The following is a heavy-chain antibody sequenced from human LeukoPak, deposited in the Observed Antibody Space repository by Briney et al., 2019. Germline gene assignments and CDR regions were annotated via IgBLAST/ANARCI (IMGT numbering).Heavy chain of an antibody. CDR3: AKRAPVDY. CDR2: ISYDGSNK. CDR1: GFTFSSYG. V-gene: IGHV3-30*18. Sequence: PGGSLRLSCAASGFTFSSYGMHCVRQAPGKGLEWVAVISYDGSNKYYADSVKGRFTISRDNSKNTLYLQMNSLRAEDTAVYYCAKRAPVDYWGQGTLVTVSS. J-gene: IGHJ4*02.